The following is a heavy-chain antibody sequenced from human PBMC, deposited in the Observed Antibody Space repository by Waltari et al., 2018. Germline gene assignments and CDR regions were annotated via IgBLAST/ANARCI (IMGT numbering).Heavy chain of an antibody. CDR1: GYSFTSYW. CDR3: ATRQRYGGHGLDFDY. J-gene: IGHJ4*02. D-gene: IGHD5-18*01. Sequence: VQLVQSGAEVKKPGESLKISCKGSGYSFTSYWIGWVRQMPGKGLEWMGIIYPGDSDTRYSPSSQGQVTISADKSISTAYLQWSSLKASDTAMYYCATRQRYGGHGLDFDYWGQGTLVTVSA. V-gene: IGHV5-51*03. CDR2: IYPGDSDT.